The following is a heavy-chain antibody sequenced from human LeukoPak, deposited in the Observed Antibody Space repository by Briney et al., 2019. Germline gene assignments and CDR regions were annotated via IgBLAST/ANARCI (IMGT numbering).Heavy chain of an antibody. Sequence: ASVKVSCKASGYTFIDYYLHWLRQAPGQGLEWMGRINPNRGDTKPAQKFQGRVTMTRDTSISVAYMELSSLQSDDTAVYYCARNPDEHWLDESENWYSDLWGSGTLVTVSS. CDR3: ARNPDEHWLDESENWYSDL. CDR2: INPNRGDT. CDR1: GYTFIDYY. J-gene: IGHJ2*01. D-gene: IGHD6-19*01. V-gene: IGHV1-2*06.